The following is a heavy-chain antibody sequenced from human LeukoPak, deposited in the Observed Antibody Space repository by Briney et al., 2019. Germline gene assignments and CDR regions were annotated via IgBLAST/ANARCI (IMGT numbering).Heavy chain of an antibody. CDR2: INPNSGGT. Sequence: ASVKVSCKASGGTFSSYAISWVRQAPGQGLEWMGWINPNSGGTNYAQKFQGRVTMTRDTSISTAYMELSRLRSDDTAVYYCARDLGGYSYGASYYFDYWGQGTLVTVSS. J-gene: IGHJ4*02. CDR3: ARDLGGYSYGASYYFDY. V-gene: IGHV1-2*02. CDR1: GGTFSSYA. D-gene: IGHD5-18*01.